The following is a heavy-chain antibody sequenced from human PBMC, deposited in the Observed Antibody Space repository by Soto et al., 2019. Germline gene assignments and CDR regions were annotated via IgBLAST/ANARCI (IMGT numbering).Heavy chain of an antibody. CDR3: ARHGRYIDL. Sequence: SETLSLSCAVSGVSISSGDYSWSWIRQPPGKGLEWIGYIYYSGSTNYNPSLKSRVIISVDTSKNDFSLKLSSVTAADTAVYYCARHGRYIDLWGRGTLVTVSS. CDR2: IYYSGST. V-gene: IGHV4-61*03. D-gene: IGHD1-26*01. CDR1: GVSISSGDYS. J-gene: IGHJ2*01.